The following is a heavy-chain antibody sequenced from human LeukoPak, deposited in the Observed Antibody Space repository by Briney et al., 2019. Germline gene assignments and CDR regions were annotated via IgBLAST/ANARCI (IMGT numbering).Heavy chain of an antibody. Sequence: GGSLRLSCEASGFTFSLYWMSWVRQAPGKGLEWVANIKQDGSEKYYVDSVKGRFTISRDNAKNSLYLQMNSLRADDTAVCYCARDGDTSGYTDWGQGTLVTVSS. CDR1: GFTFSLYW. CDR3: ARDGDTSGYTD. CDR2: IKQDGSEK. V-gene: IGHV3-7*01. D-gene: IGHD3-22*01. J-gene: IGHJ4*02.